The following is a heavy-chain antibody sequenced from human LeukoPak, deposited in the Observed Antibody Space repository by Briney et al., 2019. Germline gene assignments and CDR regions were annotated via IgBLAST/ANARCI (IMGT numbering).Heavy chain of an antibody. Sequence: GGSLRLSCAASGFTFSSYWMSWVRQAPGKGLEWVANIKQDGSEKYYVDSVKGRFTISRDNAKNSLYLQMNSLRAEDTAVYYCAKDLRDTATPGPFDYWGQGTLVTVSS. CDR1: GFTFSSYW. D-gene: IGHD5-18*01. CDR2: IKQDGSEK. CDR3: AKDLRDTATPGPFDY. V-gene: IGHV3-7*01. J-gene: IGHJ4*02.